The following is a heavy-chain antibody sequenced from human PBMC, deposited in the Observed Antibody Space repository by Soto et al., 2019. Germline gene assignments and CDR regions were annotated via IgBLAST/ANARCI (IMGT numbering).Heavy chain of an antibody. CDR3: AAIYLEWSNSNDY. J-gene: IGHJ4*02. CDR1: GFTFSGYS. CDR2: ISSSSSTI. Sequence: GGSLRLSCAASGFTFSGYSMNWVRQAPGKGLEWVSYISSSSSTIYYADSVKGRFTISRDNAKNSLYLQMNSLRDEDTAVYYCAAIYLEWSNSNDYWGQGNLVTVSS. V-gene: IGHV3-48*02. D-gene: IGHD3-3*01.